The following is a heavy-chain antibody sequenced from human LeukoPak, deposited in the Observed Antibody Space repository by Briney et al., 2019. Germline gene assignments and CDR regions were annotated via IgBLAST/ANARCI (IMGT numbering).Heavy chain of an antibody. CDR3: VRLRWELLAPYFYQ. J-gene: IGHJ4*02. CDR2: IYQSGST. V-gene: IGHV4-59*01. CDR1: TDSTNTYY. Sequence: SETLSLTCSVSTDSTNTYYWTWIRQSPGKGLEWIGHIYQSGSTDYNPSFKSRVTIFIDMSKKEFSLKLTSVTVADTAMYYCVRLRWELLAPYFYQWGQGAFVIVSS. D-gene: IGHD3-22*01.